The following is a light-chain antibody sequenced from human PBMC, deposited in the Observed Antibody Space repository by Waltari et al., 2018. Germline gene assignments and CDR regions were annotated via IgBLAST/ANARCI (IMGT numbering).Light chain of an antibody. CDR2: DAS. Sequence: EIVLTQSPGTLSLSPGERATLPCRASQSVSKYFAWYQQKPGQAPRLLIYDASIRATGIPDRFSGSGCGTDFSLTISSLESEDFAVYYCQKYGTLPATFGQGTKVQ. V-gene: IGKV3-20*01. J-gene: IGKJ1*01. CDR3: QKYGTLPAT. CDR1: QSVSKY.